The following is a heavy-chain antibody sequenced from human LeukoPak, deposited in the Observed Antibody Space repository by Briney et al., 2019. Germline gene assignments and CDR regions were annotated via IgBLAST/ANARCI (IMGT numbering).Heavy chain of an antibody. CDR3: ARALSGWYFDF. CDR1: GFTFSTYW. V-gene: IGHV3-74*01. D-gene: IGHD6-25*01. CDR2: IKTDGSST. J-gene: IGHJ4*02. Sequence: QPGGSLKLSCTASGFTFSTYWMHWVRQAPGKGLVWVSRIKTDGSSTSYADSVKGRFTISRDNAKNTMYLQMNSLRAEDTAVYYCARALSGWYFDFWGQGALVTVSS.